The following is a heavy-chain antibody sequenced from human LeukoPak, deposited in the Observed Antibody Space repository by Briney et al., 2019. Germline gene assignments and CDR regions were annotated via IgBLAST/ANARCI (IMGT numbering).Heavy chain of an antibody. CDR1: GGSISNYY. Sequence: SETLSLTCSVSGGSISNYYWSWIRQPPGKGLEWIAYISGSGSTKYRPSLRGRLSISMDKSKNMFSLKLNSVTAADTAVYYCARPDSHLSAFDIWGQGTKVTVS. D-gene: IGHD2-21*01. V-gene: IGHV4-59*08. CDR3: ARPDSHLSAFDI. J-gene: IGHJ3*02. CDR2: ISGSGST.